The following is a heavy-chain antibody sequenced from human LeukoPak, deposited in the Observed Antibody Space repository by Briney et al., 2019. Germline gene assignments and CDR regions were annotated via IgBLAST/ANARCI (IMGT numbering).Heavy chain of an antibody. CDR1: GGSFSNYD. J-gene: IGHJ5*01. Sequence: ETLSLTCAVYGGSFSNYDWTWIRQPPGKGLEWIGEIHHSGRTNYNPSLKSRITISADTSKKQFSLRLSSVAAADTAVYYCARGRSRVTIFGVALNWLDSWGQGNLVTVSS. D-gene: IGHD3-3*01. CDR2: IHHSGRT. CDR3: ARGRSRVTIFGVALNWLDS. V-gene: IGHV4-34*01.